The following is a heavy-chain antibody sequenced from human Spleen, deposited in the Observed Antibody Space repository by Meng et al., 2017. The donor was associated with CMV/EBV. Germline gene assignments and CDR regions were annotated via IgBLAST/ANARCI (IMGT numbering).Heavy chain of an antibody. Sequence: SFSFYYWSWIRQPPGKGLEWIGEISLTGTTHYKPSLKSRVTISLDTSRNQLSLRLSSVTAADTAVYYCARAPSPFYDSGSSYYFDYWGQGTLVTVSS. CDR2: ISLTGTT. CDR3: ARAPSPFYDSGSSYYFDY. J-gene: IGHJ4*02. V-gene: IGHV4-34*01. D-gene: IGHD3-10*01. CDR1: SFSFYY.